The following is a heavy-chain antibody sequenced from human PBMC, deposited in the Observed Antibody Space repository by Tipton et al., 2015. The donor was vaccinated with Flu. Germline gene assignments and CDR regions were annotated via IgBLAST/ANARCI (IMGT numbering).Heavy chain of an antibody. D-gene: IGHD4-23*01. CDR3: AKDPYGGNSGNYFDF. CDR1: GFTFTSNA. Sequence: SLRLSCAASGFTFTSNAISWVRQAPGRGLEWVSAIGGGGHSRYYADSVKGRFSISRDNSKNTVYLQMNSLRVEDTALYYCAKDPYGGNSGNYFDFWGLGTLVTVSS. V-gene: IGHV3-23*01. CDR2: IGGGGHSR. J-gene: IGHJ4*02.